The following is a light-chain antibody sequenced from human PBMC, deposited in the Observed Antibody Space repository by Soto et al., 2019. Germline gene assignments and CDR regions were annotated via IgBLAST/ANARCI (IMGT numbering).Light chain of an antibody. CDR3: SSCTTSGTVV. J-gene: IGLJ3*02. CDR1: SGDVGTYTY. V-gene: IGLV2-14*01. CDR2: EVS. Sequence: QSVLTQPASVSGSPGQSITISCTGTSGDVGTYTYVSWYQQHPGKAPKLMIYEVSNRPSGISDRFSGSKSGNTATLTISGLQAEDEADYYCSSCTTSGTVVFGGGTKLTVL.